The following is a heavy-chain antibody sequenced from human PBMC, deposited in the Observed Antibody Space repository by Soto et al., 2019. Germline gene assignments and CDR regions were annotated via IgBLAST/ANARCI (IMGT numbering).Heavy chain of an antibody. CDR2: MNPNSGNT. CDR3: ARGIDCSSTSCHDY. Sequence: ASVKVSCKASGYTFTSYDINWVRQATGQGLEWMGWMNPNSGNTGYAQKFQGRVTMTRNTSISTAYMELSSLRSEDTAVYYCARGIDCSSTSCHDYWGQGTLVTVPQ. V-gene: IGHV1-8*01. J-gene: IGHJ4*02. CDR1: GYTFTSYD. D-gene: IGHD2-2*01.